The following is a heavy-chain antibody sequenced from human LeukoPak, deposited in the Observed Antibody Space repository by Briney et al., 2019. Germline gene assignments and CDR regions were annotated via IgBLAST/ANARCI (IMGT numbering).Heavy chain of an antibody. CDR2: IYYSGST. J-gene: IGHJ4*02. CDR1: GGSVSSSSYF. CDR3: ARLKGSSSWFY. Sequence: PSETLSLTCTVSGGSVSSSSYFWGWIRQPPGKGREWIGSIYYSGSTYYNPSLKSRVTMSVDTSKNQLSLKLSSVTAADTAVYYCARLKGSSSWFYWGQGTLVTVSS. V-gene: IGHV4-39*01. D-gene: IGHD6-13*01.